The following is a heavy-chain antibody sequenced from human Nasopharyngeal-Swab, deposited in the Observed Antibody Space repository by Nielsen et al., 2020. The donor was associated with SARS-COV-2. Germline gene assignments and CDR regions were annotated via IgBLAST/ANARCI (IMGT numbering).Heavy chain of an antibody. J-gene: IGHJ5*02. CDR2: INPGGGSA. CDR3: ARGGDPREVVAATDCFDP. CDR1: GYTFTRYY. D-gene: IGHD2-15*01. V-gene: IGHV1-46*01. Sequence: ASVKVSCKASGYTFTRYYIHWVRQAPGQGLEWMRIINPGGGSARYSQNFQGRVTMTRDTSTNTVYMELYSLTSEDTAVYYCARGGDPREVVAATDCFDPWGQGTLVTVSS.